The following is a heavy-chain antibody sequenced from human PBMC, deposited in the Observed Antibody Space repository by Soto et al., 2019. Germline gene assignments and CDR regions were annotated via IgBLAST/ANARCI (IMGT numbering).Heavy chain of an antibody. CDR2: INVGNGNT. CDR1: GYTFTSYA. V-gene: IGHV1-3*01. Sequence: QVQLVQSGAEVKKPGASVKVSCEASGYTFTSYAIHWVRQAPGQRLEWMGWINVGNGNTKYSQKFQGRVTITRDTSASTGYSELSSLRAEGTAVYYCARAVGAALSDCWGQGTLVTVSS. D-gene: IGHD1-26*01. CDR3: ARAVGAALSDC. J-gene: IGHJ4*02.